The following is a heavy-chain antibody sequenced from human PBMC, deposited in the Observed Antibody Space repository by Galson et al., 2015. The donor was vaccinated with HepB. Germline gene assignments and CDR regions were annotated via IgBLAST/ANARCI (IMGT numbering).Heavy chain of an antibody. CDR2: ISVSSDFT. Sequence: SLRLSCAASGFTFSDYSMSWVRQAPGKGLEWVSYISVSSDFTHYADSLKGRFTVSRDNAKNSLYLHTNSLRAEDTAVYYCARGRLEAFTSGFDPWGQGTLVTVSS. D-gene: IGHD2-2*01. J-gene: IGHJ5*02. CDR3: ARGRLEAFTSGFDP. V-gene: IGHV3-11*03. CDR1: GFTFSDYS.